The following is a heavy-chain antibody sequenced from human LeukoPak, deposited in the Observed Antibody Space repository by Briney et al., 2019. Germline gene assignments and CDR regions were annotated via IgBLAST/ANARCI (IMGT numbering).Heavy chain of an antibody. V-gene: IGHV1-8*01. Sequence: ASVKVSCKASGYTFTSYDINWVRQATGQGLEWMGWMNPNSGNTGYAQKFQGRVTMTRNTSISTAYMELSSLRSEDTAVYYCARVFGRSYYYGMGVWGQGTTVTVSS. D-gene: IGHD3-3*01. J-gene: IGHJ6*02. CDR2: MNPNSGNT. CDR3: ARVFGRSYYYGMGV. CDR1: GYTFTSYD.